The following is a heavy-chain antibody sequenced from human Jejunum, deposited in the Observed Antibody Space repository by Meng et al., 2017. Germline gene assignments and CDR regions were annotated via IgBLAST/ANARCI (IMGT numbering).Heavy chain of an antibody. J-gene: IGHJ4*02. V-gene: IGHV3-11*01. CDR3: ARVRTGRLLVDH. CDR1: GFMFSDQY. D-gene: IGHD1-14*01. Sequence: VRLVESGGGLVKPGGSLGLSCAASGFMFSDQYMSWIRQAPGKGLEWVSHISSGSGVYYADSVKGRFTISRDNAKNSLYLQMDSLRADDTAVYYCARVRTGRLLVDHWGQGTLVTVSS. CDR2: ISSGSGV.